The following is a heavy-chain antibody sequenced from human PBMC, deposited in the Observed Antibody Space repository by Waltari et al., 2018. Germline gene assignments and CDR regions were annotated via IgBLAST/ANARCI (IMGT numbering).Heavy chain of an antibody. D-gene: IGHD6-13*01. CDR3: ARDEESGYSSSWYGAHYFDY. J-gene: IGHJ4*02. CDR2: ISSSSSYI. Sequence: EVQLVESGGGLVKPGGSLRLSCAASGFTFRSYSMNWVRQAPGKGLGWVSSISSSSSYIYYADSVKGRFTISRDNAKNSLYLQMNSLRAEDTAVYYCARDEESGYSSSWYGAHYFDYWGQGTLVTVSS. CDR1: GFTFRSYS. V-gene: IGHV3-21*01.